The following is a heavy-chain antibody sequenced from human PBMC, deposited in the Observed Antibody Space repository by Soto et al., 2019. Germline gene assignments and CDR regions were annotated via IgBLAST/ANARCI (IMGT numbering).Heavy chain of an antibody. V-gene: IGHV1-46*01. J-gene: IGHJ4*02. CDR1: GYTFTSYY. D-gene: IGHD3-10*01. Sequence: GASVKVSCKASGYTFTSYYMHWVRKSPGQGLEWMGIINPSGGSTSYAQKFQGRVTMTRDTSISTAYMELSRLRSDDTAVYYGARALYYGSGSYYKGNPTQFDYWGQGTLVTVSS. CDR3: ARALYYGSGSYYKGNPTQFDY. CDR2: INPSGGST.